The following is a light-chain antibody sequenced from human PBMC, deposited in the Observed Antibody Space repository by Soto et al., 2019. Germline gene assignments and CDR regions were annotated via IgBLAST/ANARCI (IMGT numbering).Light chain of an antibody. V-gene: IGLV2-14*01. CDR1: SSDVGGYNY. Sequence: QSALTQPASVSGSPEQSTTIPCTGTSSDVGGYNYVSWYQQHPAKAPKLMIYEVSNRPSGVSNRFSGSKSGNTASLTISGLQAEDEADYYCSSYTSSYVFGTGTKVTVL. CDR3: SSYTSSYV. CDR2: EVS. J-gene: IGLJ1*01.